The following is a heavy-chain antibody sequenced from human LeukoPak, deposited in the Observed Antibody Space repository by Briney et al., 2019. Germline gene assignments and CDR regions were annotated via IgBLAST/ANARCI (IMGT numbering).Heavy chain of an antibody. J-gene: IGHJ4*02. CDR3: AKPQGSGIDGVY. V-gene: IGHV3-30*02. Sequence: GGSLRVSCAASGFTFSSYGMRWVRQAPGKGLEWVAFIWDDGGIKYYAHSVKGRFTISRDNSKNTLYLQINSLRAEDTAVYYCAKPQGSGIDGVYWGQGTLVTVSS. CDR2: IWDDGGIK. D-gene: IGHD3-10*01. CDR1: GFTFSSYG.